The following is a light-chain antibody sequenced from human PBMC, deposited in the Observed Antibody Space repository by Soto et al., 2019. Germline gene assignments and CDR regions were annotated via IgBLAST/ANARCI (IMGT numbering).Light chain of an antibody. V-gene: IGLV2-23*01. J-gene: IGLJ3*02. CDR1: GSDFRTYNL. CDR3: CSYAGSRTSLM. CDR2: DDI. Sequence: QSALTQPASVSGSPGQSITISCTGTGSDFRTYNLVSWYQQHPGKAPKLIIYDDIRRPSGISNRFSGSKSGNTASLTVSGLQAEDEANYFCCSYAGSRTSLMFGGGTKLTVL.